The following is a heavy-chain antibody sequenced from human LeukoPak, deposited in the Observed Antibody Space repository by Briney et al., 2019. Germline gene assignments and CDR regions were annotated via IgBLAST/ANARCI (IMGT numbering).Heavy chain of an antibody. Sequence: PGGSLRLSCAASGFTFSSHWMHWVRQAPGKGLVGVSRINNVGSDTTYADSVEGRFTISRDNGKNTLYLQMKSLRAEDTAVYYSAKSGCSSTSCYGLCSGWFDPWGQGTLVTASS. D-gene: IGHD2-2*01. CDR2: INNVGSDT. V-gene: IGHV3-74*01. CDR3: AKSGCSSTSCYGLCSGWFDP. CDR1: GFTFSSHW. J-gene: IGHJ5*02.